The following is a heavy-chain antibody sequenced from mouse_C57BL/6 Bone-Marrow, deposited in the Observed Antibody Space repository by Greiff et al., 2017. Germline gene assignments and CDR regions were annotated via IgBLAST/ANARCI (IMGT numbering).Heavy chain of an antibody. CDR1: GYSFTGYF. Sequence: VQLKESGPELVKPGDSVKISCKASGYSFTGYFMNWVMQSHGKSLEWIGRINPYNGDTFYNQKFKGKATLTVDKSSSTAHMELRSLTSEDSAVYYCARTYYGSSSYAMDYWGQGTSVTVSS. J-gene: IGHJ4*01. V-gene: IGHV1-20*01. CDR3: ARTYYGSSSYAMDY. D-gene: IGHD1-1*01. CDR2: INPYNGDT.